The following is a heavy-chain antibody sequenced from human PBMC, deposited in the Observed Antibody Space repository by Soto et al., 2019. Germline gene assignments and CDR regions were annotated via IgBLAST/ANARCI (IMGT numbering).Heavy chain of an antibody. D-gene: IGHD7-27*01. CDR2: VYYSGIT. Sequence: PSETLSLTCTVSGGSISSNNVYWGWVRQPPGRRLEFIGNVYYSGITYYNPAFESRVTISVDTSKNQFSLRLTSVTAADTAVYYCASHSGSCVREIDFWGRGTLVTVSS. V-gene: IGHV4-39*01. CDR1: GGSISSNNVY. CDR3: ASHSGSCVREIDF. J-gene: IGHJ4*02.